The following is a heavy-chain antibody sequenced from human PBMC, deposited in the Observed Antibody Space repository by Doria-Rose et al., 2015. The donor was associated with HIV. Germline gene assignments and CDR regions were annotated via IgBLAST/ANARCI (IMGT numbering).Heavy chain of an antibody. V-gene: IGHV4-59*01. CDR2: ICYTGST. J-gene: IGHJ4*02. CDR1: GGSISHYY. Sequence: QVQLQESGPGLVKPSETLSLTCSVSGGSISHYYWSWIRQPPGKGLEYIGDICYTGSTNYGPSLKSRVSISIDTSKNKCSLRLSSVTAADTAVYYCARVLSGTYDYWGQGTLVTVSS. D-gene: IGHD1-26*01. CDR3: ARVLSGTYDY.